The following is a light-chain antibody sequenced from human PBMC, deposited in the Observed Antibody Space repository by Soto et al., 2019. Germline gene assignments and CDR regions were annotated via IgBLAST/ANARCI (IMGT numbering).Light chain of an antibody. Sequence: EIVMTQSPATLSVSPGERVTLSCRASQSVSSRLAWYQQKPGQSPRLLIYGASTRATGIPARFSGSGSGTEFTLTISSLQSEDFGVYYCHQYNSWPLTFGGGTKVDIK. CDR3: HQYNSWPLT. CDR2: GAS. CDR1: QSVSSR. V-gene: IGKV3-15*01. J-gene: IGKJ4*01.